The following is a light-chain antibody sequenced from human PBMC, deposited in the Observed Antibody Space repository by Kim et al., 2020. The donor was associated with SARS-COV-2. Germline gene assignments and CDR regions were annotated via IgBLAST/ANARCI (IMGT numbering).Light chain of an antibody. CDR3: QKYNSAPWT. CDR1: QDIANS. CDR2: AAS. J-gene: IGKJ1*01. V-gene: IGKV1-27*01. Sequence: DIQLTQSPSSLSASIGDRVTITCRASQDIANSLAWYQQKPGKVPQVLIYAASTLQSGVPSRFSGSGSGTEFTLTIGRLQTEDVATYYCQKYNSAPWTLGPGTKVDIK.